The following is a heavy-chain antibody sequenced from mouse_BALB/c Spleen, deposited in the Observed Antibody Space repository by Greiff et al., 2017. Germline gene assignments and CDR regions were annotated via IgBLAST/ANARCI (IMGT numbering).Heavy chain of an antibody. CDR3: ASGYYGYPAY. D-gene: IGHD1-2*01. CDR1: GFNIKDYY. Sequence: EVQLQQSGAELVRPGALVKLSCKASGFNIKDYYMHWVKQRPEQGLEWIGWIDPENGNTIYDPKFQGKASITADTSSNTAYLQLSSLTSEDTAVYYCASGYYGYPAYWGQGTLVTVSA. V-gene: IGHV14-1*02. CDR2: IDPENGNT. J-gene: IGHJ3*01.